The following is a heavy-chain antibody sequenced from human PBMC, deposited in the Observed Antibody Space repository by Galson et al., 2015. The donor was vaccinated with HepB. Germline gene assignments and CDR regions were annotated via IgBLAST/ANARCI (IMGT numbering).Heavy chain of an antibody. CDR3: ARDLFSAYGDYAV. J-gene: IGHJ4*02. V-gene: IGHV1-3*01. Sequence: SVKVSCKASGYTFTSYAMHWVRQAPGQRLEWMGWINAGNGNTKYSQKFQGRVTITRDTSASTAYMELSSLRSEDTAVYYCARDLFSAYGDYAVWGQGTLVTVSS. D-gene: IGHD4-17*01. CDR1: GYTFTSYA. CDR2: INAGNGNT.